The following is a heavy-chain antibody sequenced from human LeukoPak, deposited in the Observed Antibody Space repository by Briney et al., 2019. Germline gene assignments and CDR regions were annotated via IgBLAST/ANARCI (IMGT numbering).Heavy chain of an antibody. D-gene: IGHD6-19*01. CDR1: GGSISSYY. CDR2: IYTSGST. V-gene: IGHV4-4*07. CDR3: ARGTSYWYSSGPYYFDY. J-gene: IGHJ4*02. Sequence: PSETLSLTCTASGGSISSYYWSWIRQPAGKGLEWIGRIYTSGSTNYNPSRKSRVTMSVDTSKTQFSLKLSSVTAADTAVYYCARGTSYWYSSGPYYFDYCGQGTLVTVSS.